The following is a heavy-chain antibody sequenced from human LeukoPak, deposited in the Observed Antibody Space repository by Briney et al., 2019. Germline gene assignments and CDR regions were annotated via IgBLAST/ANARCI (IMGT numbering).Heavy chain of an antibody. V-gene: IGHV1-2*02. D-gene: IGHD1-26*01. Sequence: GASVKVSCKASGYTFTGYYMHWVRQAPGQGLEWMGWINPNSGGTNYAQKFQGRVTMTRDTSISTAYMELSRLRSDDTAVYYCARGELAHYYYYMDVWGKGTTVTVSS. CDR1: GYTFTGYY. J-gene: IGHJ6*03. CDR2: INPNSGGT. CDR3: ARGELAHYYYYMDV.